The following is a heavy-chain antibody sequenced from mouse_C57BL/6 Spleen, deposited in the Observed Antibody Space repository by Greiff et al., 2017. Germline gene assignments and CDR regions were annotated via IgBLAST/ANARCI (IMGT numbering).Heavy chain of an antibody. CDR2: ISSGSSTI. J-gene: IGHJ3*01. CDR3: AKADWDRGFAY. Sequence: EVMLVESGGGLVKPGGSLKLSCAASGFTFSDYGMHWVRQAPETGLEWVAYISSGSSTIYYADTVKGRFTISRDNAKNTLFLQMTSLRSEDTAMYYCAKADWDRGFAYWGQGTLVTVSA. CDR1: GFTFSDYG. D-gene: IGHD4-1*01. V-gene: IGHV5-17*01.